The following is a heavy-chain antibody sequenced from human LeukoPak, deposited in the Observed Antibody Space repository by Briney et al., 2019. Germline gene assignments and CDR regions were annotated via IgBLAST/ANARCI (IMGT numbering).Heavy chain of an antibody. Sequence: ASETLSLTCTVSGGSISSYYWSWIRQPAGKGLEWIGRIYTSGSTNYNPSLKSRVTMSVDTSKNQFSLKLSSVTAADTAVYYCARDPFTSSSGLFDYWGQGTLVTVSS. CDR2: IYTSGST. V-gene: IGHV4-4*07. J-gene: IGHJ4*02. CDR1: GGSISSYY. CDR3: ARDPFTSSSGLFDY. D-gene: IGHD2-8*02.